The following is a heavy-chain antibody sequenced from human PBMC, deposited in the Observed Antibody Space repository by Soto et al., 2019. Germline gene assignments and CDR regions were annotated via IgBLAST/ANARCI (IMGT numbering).Heavy chain of an antibody. CDR2: IIPIFGTA. J-gene: IGHJ6*02. V-gene: IGHV1-69*13. CDR3: ARAPVVVVPAAIVYYYYYGMDV. CDR1: GGTFSSYA. Sequence: SVKVSCKASGGTFSSYAISWVRQAPGQGLEWMGGIIPIFGTANYAQKFQGRVTITADESTSTAYMELSSLRSEDTAVYYWARAPVVVVPAAIVYYYYYGMDVWGQGTTGTVSS. D-gene: IGHD2-2*01.